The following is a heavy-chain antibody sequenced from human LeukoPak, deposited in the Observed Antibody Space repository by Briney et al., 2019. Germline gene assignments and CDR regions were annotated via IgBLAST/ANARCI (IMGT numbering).Heavy chain of an antibody. J-gene: IGHJ2*01. V-gene: IGHV4-59*08. Sequence: PSETLSLTCTVSGGSISSYYWSWIRQPPGKGLEWIGYIYYSGSTNYNPSLKSRVTISVDTPKNQFSLKLSSVTAADTAVYYCARHSSSWYYRRGYFDLWGRGTLVTVSS. CDR2: IYYSGST. CDR1: GGSISSYY. CDR3: ARHSSSWYYRRGYFDL. D-gene: IGHD6-13*01.